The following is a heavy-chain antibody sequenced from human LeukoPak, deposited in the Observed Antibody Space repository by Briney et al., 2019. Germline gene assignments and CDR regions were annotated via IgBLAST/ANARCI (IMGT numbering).Heavy chain of an antibody. J-gene: IGHJ6*02. V-gene: IGHV4-34*01. CDR3: ARINAASSGWPGEHYYIMDV. D-gene: IGHD6-19*01. Sequence: PSGTLSLTCAVYGGSFSGYYWSWIRQPPGKGLEWVGEINHRGVTNYSPPLKSRVTISMDTSKNQFSLKLNSVTAADTAAYYCARINAASSGWPGEHYYIMDVWGQGTPVTVSS. CDR1: GGSFSGYY. CDR2: INHRGVT.